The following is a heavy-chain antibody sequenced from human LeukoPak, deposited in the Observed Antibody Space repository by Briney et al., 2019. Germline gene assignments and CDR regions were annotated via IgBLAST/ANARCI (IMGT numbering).Heavy chain of an antibody. CDR3: ARGPTVGPLTFDP. V-gene: IGHV3-53*01. CDR2: IYSGGST. J-gene: IGHJ5*02. D-gene: IGHD4-17*01. CDR1: GSTVSGNN. Sequence: GESLRLSWAASGSTVSGNNMSWVREAPWKGLEWVLVIYSGGSTYYADSVKGRFTISRDNSKNTLYLQMNSLRAEDTAVYYCARGPTVGPLTFDPWGQGTLVTVSS.